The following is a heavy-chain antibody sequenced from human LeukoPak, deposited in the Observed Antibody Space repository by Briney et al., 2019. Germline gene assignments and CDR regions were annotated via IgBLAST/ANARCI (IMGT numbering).Heavy chain of an antibody. D-gene: IGHD5-24*01. V-gene: IGHV1-46*01. CDR3: ARVRDGYNDAFDI. CDR1: GYTFTNYY. J-gene: IGHJ3*02. CDR2: FNPSGGST. Sequence: ASVKVSCKASGYTFTNYYMHWLRQAPGQGLEWAGVFNPSGGSTSYAQKFQGRVTMTRDTSTSTVYMELSSLRSEDTAVYFCARVRDGYNDAFDIWGQGTMVTVS.